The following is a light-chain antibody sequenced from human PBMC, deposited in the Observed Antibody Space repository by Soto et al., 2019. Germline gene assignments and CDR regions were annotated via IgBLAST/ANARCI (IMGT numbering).Light chain of an antibody. Sequence: QSVLTQPASVSGSPGQSITISGTGSSSNVGGYNYVSWYQQHPGKAPKLMIYDVSNRPSGVSDRFSSSKSGNTASLTIYGLQAEDEADYYCSSYTSSSTHVVFGGRTKVTLL. CDR1: SSNVGGYNY. V-gene: IGLV2-14*01. CDR2: DVS. CDR3: SSYTSSSTHVV. J-gene: IGLJ2*01.